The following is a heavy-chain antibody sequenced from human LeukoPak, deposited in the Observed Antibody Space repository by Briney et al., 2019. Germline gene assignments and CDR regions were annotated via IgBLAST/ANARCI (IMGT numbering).Heavy chain of an antibody. CDR1: GGSISSSSYY. V-gene: IGHV4-39*07. CDR3: ARGHGDSSGWYHGDRYFDY. CDR2: IYYSGST. D-gene: IGHD6-19*01. Sequence: SETLSLTCTVSGGSISSSSYYWGWIRQPPGKGLEWIGSIYYSGSTNYNPSLKSRVTISVDTSKNQFSLKLSSVTAADTAVYYWARGHGDSSGWYHGDRYFDYWGQGTLVTVSS. J-gene: IGHJ4*02.